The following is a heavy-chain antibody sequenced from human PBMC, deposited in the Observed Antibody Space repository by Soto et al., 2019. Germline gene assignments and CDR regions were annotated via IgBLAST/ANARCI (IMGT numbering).Heavy chain of an antibody. CDR1: GYTFTSYY. D-gene: IGHD3-3*01. CDR2: INPSGGST. CDR3: ARYAGAYYDFWSGYSNYFDY. Sequence: ASVKVSCKASGYTFTSYYMHWVRQAPGQGLEWMGIINPSGGSTSYAQKFQGRVTVTRDTSTSTVYMELSSLRSEDTAVYYCARYAGAYYDFWSGYSNYFDYWGQGTLVTVSS. J-gene: IGHJ4*02. V-gene: IGHV1-46*01.